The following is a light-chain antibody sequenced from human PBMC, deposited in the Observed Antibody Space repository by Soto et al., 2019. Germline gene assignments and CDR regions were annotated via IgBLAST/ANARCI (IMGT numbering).Light chain of an antibody. CDR3: QQYGSSPFT. J-gene: IGKJ3*01. Sequence: EIVLTQSPGTLSLSPGERATLSCRASQGVSSRYLAWYQQKPGQAPRLLIYGASSRATGIPDRFSGSGSGTDFTLTISRLEPEDFSVYYCQQYGSSPFTFGPGTKVDIK. CDR2: GAS. V-gene: IGKV3-20*01. CDR1: QGVSSRY.